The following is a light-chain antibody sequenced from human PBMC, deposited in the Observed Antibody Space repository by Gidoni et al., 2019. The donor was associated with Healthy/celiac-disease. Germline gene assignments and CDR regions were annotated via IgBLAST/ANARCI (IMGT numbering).Light chain of an antibody. Sequence: IVMPPSPATLSVSPGERATLSCRASQSVSSNLAWYQQKPGQAPRLLIFGASTTATGPPDRFSGSGSGTDFTLTISRLQAEDFAVYYCQQYNNWPFTFGRGTKVEIK. CDR2: GAS. CDR1: QSVSSN. J-gene: IGKJ4*01. V-gene: IGKV3-15*01. CDR3: QQYNNWPFT.